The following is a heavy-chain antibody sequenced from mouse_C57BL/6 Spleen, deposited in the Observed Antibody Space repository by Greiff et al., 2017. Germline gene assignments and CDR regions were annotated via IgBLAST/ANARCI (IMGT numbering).Heavy chain of an antibody. CDR1: GYTFTSYW. CDR2: IYPGSGST. Sequence: VQLQQPGAELVKPGASVKMSCKASGYTFTSYWITWVKQRPGQGLEWIGDIYPGSGSTNYNEKFKSKATLTVDTSSSTAYMQLSSLTSEDSAVXYCARSPHYYGSPYYFDYWGQGTTLTVSS. CDR3: ARSPHYYGSPYYFDY. D-gene: IGHD1-1*01. V-gene: IGHV1-55*01. J-gene: IGHJ2*01.